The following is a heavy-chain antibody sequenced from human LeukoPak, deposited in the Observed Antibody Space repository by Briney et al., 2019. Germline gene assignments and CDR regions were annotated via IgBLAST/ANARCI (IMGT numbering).Heavy chain of an antibody. V-gene: IGHV3-74*01. Sequence: PGGSLRLSCAASGFTFSSYWMHWARQAPGKGLVWVSRINTDGSSTHYADSVKGRFTISRDNAKNTLYLQMNSLRTEDTAVYYCARDTIFGVVDLDYWGQGTLVTVSS. D-gene: IGHD3-3*01. CDR3: ARDTIFGVVDLDY. J-gene: IGHJ4*02. CDR2: INTDGSST. CDR1: GFTFSSYW.